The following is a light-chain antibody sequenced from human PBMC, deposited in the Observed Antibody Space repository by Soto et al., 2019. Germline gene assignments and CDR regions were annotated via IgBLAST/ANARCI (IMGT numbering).Light chain of an antibody. CDR1: ESVSSN. CDR2: GAS. CDR3: QQYNNWWK. J-gene: IGKJ1*01. V-gene: IGKV3-15*01. Sequence: EIVMTQSPVTLSLSPGERATLSCRAGESVSSNLAWYQQKPGQAPRLLIYGASTRATGVPARFTGSGSGTEFTLTISSLQFDDSAVYYCQQYNNWWKFGQGTKV.